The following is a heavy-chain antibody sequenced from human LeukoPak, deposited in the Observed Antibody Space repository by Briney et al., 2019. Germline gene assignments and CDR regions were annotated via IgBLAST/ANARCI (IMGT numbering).Heavy chain of an antibody. D-gene: IGHD5-18*01. V-gene: IGHV3-21*01. CDR3: ARHSYGSF. J-gene: IGHJ4*02. CDR2: ISSSSSYI. Sequence: PGGSLRLSCAASGFTFSGSAMHWVRQAPGKGLEWVSSISSSSSYIYYADSVKGRFTISRDNAKNSLYLQMNSLRAEDTAVYYCARHSYGSFWGQGTLVTVSS. CDR1: GFTFSGSA.